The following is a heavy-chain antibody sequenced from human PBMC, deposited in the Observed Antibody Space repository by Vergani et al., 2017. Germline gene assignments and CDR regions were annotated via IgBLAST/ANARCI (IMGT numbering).Heavy chain of an antibody. Sequence: EVQLVESGGGLVQPGGSLRLSCAASGFTFNSYWMTWVRQAPGKGLEWVANIKQDGGEKYYVDSVKGRFSISRDNSKNTLYLQMNSLRAEDTAVYYCARGGRRWEPNYFDYWGQGTLVTVSS. J-gene: IGHJ4*02. CDR2: IKQDGGEK. V-gene: IGHV3-7*01. CDR1: GFTFNSYW. CDR3: ARGGRRWEPNYFDY. D-gene: IGHD1-26*01.